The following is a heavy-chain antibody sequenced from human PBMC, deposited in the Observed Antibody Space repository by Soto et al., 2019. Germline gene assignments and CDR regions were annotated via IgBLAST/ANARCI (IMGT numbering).Heavy chain of an antibody. V-gene: IGHV4-34*01. Sequence: SSETLSLTCAVYGGSFSGYYWSWIRQPPGKGLEWIGEINHSGSTNYNPSLKSRVSISVDTSKNHFSLKLSSVTAADTAVYYCARGGAAARPNNWFDPWGQGTLVTSPQ. CDR1: GGSFSGYY. J-gene: IGHJ5*02. CDR2: INHSGST. CDR3: ARGGAAARPNNWFDP. D-gene: IGHD6-13*01.